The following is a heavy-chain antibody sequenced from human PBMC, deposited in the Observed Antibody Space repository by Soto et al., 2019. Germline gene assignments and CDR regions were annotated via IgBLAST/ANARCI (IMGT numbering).Heavy chain of an antibody. V-gene: IGHV2-5*01. J-gene: IGHJ4*02. Sequence: QITLKESGPTLVKPTQTLTLTCTFSGCSLSTSGVGVGWIHQPPGKTLEWLALIYWNDDNRYSPSLKSRLTITEDTSKNQVVLTMTNMDTVDTATYYYAHRPPGGSSYPNWGQGTLVTVS. CDR3: AHRPPGGSSYPN. CDR1: GCSLSTSGVG. CDR2: IYWNDDN. D-gene: IGHD2-15*01.